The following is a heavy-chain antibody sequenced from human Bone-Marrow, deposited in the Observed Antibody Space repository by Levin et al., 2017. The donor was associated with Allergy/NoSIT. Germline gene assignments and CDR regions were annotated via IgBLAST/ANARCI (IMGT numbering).Heavy chain of an antibody. J-gene: IGHJ4*02. CDR3: ARGPRARGYGD. CDR1: GGTFSSYT. CDR2: IIPIIGRT. V-gene: IGHV1-69*08. Sequence: SVKVSCKASGGTFSSYTVAWVRQAPGQGLEWMGRIIPIIGRTEYAQKFQGRVTITADKTTSTAHMELSSLTSDDTAVYYCARGPRARGYGDWGQGTLVIVSS. D-gene: IGHD5-12*01.